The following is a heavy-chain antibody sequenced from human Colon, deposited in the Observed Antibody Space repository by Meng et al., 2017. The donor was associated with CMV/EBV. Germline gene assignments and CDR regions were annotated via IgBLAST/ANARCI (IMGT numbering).Heavy chain of an antibody. CDR1: GFKFSDYR. J-gene: IGHJ4*02. CDR2: MMGSDSYK. CDR3: ARARGQLSFDL. V-gene: IGHV3-21*01. Sequence: GESLKISCAGSGFKFSDYRMNWVRQAPGKGLEWVSSMMGSDSYKYYAESVQGRFTISRDNAKNSVYLQMESLRDDDTAVYYCARARGQLSFDLWGQGILVTVSS. D-gene: IGHD2/OR15-2a*01.